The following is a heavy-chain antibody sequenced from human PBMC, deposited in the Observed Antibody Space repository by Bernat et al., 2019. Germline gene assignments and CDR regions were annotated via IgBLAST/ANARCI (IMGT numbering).Heavy chain of an antibody. Sequence: QVQLVQSGAEVKKPGASVKVSCKASGYTFTGYYMHWVRQDPGQGLEWMGWINPNSGGSSYAQKFPGWHHTASETSSSTAYMAVRKQRSEDTAVDYCGEGENTVAAPGVPFDYRGQGTLVTVSS. CDR2: INPNSGGS. V-gene: IGHV1-2*04. CDR3: GEGENTVAAPGVPFDY. D-gene: IGHD2-15*01. CDR1: GYTFTGYY. J-gene: IGHJ4*02.